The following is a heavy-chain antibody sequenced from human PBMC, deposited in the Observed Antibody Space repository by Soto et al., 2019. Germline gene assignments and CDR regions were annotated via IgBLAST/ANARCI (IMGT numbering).Heavy chain of an antibody. Sequence: QVQLVQSGAEVKKPGASVKVSCKASGYTFTSYYIHWVRQAPGQGLEWMGIINPSGGSTNYAQKFQGRVTMTRDTSTSTVYMELSSLRSDASAVYYCARDQGDSTGRGYYYYYSLDVWGQETTVTVSS. CDR2: INPSGGST. CDR1: GYTFTSYY. CDR3: ARDQGDSTGRGYYYYYSLDV. D-gene: IGHD4-4*01. J-gene: IGHJ6*02. V-gene: IGHV1-46*01.